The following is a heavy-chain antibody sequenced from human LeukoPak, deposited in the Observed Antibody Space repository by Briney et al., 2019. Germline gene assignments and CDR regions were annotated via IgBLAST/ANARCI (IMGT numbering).Heavy chain of an antibody. V-gene: IGHV3-11*01. D-gene: IGHD3-22*01. CDR3: ARDRLGDYDHSGYYDK. CDR2: ICDSGRTV. CDR1: GFTFSDYY. J-gene: IGHJ4*02. Sequence: GGSLRLSCAASGFTFSDYYMSWLRQAPGKVLEWVAYICDSGRTVYYADSVKGRFTISRDNAKNSVYLQMNNLRAEDTAVYYCARDRLGDYDHSGYYDKWGQGTLVTVSS.